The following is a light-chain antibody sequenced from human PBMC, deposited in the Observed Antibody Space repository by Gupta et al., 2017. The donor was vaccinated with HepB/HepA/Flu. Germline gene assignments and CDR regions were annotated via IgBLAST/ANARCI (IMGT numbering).Light chain of an antibody. CDR3: QQDYNLPYT. J-gene: IGKJ2*01. V-gene: IGKV1-33*01. CDR1: QDISNY. CDR2: DAS. Sequence: DIQMTQSPSSLSASVGDRVTITCQASQDISNYLNWYQKKPGRSPNLLLYDASNLETGVSSRFSGSGSGTHFTFTISSLQPEDVAIYYCQQDYNLPYTFGRGTKVEIK.